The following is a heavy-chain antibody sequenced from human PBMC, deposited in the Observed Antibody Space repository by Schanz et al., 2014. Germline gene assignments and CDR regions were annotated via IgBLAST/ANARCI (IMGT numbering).Heavy chain of an antibody. J-gene: IGHJ4*02. V-gene: IGHV3-7*01. CDR2: IKLDGSEK. CDR3: AKYGGELGVSFEY. Sequence: EVQLVESGGGLVQPGGSLRLSCAASGFTFRTYLMNWVRQAPGKGLEWVANIKLDGSEKYYVDSVKGRFTISRDNTKNSLYLQMNSLTAEDTAVYYCAKYGGELGVSFEYWGQGTLVTVSS. D-gene: IGHD7-27*01. CDR1: GFTFRTYL.